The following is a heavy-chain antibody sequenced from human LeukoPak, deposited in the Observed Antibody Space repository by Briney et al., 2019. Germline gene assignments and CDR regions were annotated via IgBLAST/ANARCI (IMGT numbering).Heavy chain of an antibody. CDR3: AKVAREFMGAFDI. CDR2: IRYDGSNR. V-gene: IGHV3-30*02. CDR1: GFTFSSYG. J-gene: IGHJ3*02. Sequence: GGSLRLSCAASGFTFSSYGMHWVRQAPGKGLEWVAFIRYDGSNRYYADSVKGRFTISRDNSKNTLYLQMNSLRAEDTAVYYCAKVAREFMGAFDIWGQGTMVTVSS. D-gene: IGHD3-10*01.